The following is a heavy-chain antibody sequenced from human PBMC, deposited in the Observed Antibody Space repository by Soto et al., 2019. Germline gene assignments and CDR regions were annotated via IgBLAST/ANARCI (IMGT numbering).Heavy chain of an antibody. J-gene: IGHJ4*02. CDR1: GFTFSSYD. CDR3: AREGAVAGLDY. CDR2: IGTAGDT. D-gene: IGHD6-19*01. Sequence: PGGSLRLSCAASGFTFSSYDVHWVRQATGKGLEWVSAIGTAGDTYYPGSVKGRFTISRENAKNSLYLQMNSLRAGDTAVYYCAREGAVAGLDYWGQGTLVTVSS. V-gene: IGHV3-13*01.